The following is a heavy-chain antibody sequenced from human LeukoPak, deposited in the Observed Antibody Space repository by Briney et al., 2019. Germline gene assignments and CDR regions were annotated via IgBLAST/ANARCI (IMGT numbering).Heavy chain of an antibody. Sequence: PGRSLRLSCAASGFTFSSYAMHWVRQAPGKGLEWVAVISYDGSNKYYADSVKGRFTISRDNSKNTLYLQMNSLRAEDTAVYYCARDGVRVGAKVGDPVDYWGQGTLVTVSS. CDR2: ISYDGSNK. J-gene: IGHJ4*02. CDR1: GFTFSSYA. V-gene: IGHV3-30-3*01. CDR3: ARDGVRVGAKVGDPVDY. D-gene: IGHD1-26*01.